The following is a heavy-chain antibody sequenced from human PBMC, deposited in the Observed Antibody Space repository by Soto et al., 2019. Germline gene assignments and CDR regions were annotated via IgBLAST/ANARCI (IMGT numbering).Heavy chain of an antibody. Sequence: PAETLSLTCTVSGGSISSCSYYWGWIRQPPGKGLEWIGSIYYSGSTYYNPSLKSRVTISVDTSKNQFSLKLSSVTAADTAVYYCARLYQAYYDFWSGYSDPAHAFDIWGQGTMVTVSS. V-gene: IGHV4-39*01. CDR2: IYYSGST. J-gene: IGHJ3*02. D-gene: IGHD3-3*01. CDR3: ARLYQAYYDFWSGYSDPAHAFDI. CDR1: GGSISSCSYY.